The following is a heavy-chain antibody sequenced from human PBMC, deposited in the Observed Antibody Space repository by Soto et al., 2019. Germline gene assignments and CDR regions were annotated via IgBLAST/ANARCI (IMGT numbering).Heavy chain of an antibody. Sequence: GGSLRLSCAASGFTFSSYGMHWVRQAPGKGLEWVAVISYDGSNKYYADSVKGRFTISRDNSKNTLYLQMNSLRAEDTAVYYCAKLIEYCSGGSCHENYFDYWGQGTLVTVSS. CDR1: GFTFSSYG. CDR2: ISYDGSNK. D-gene: IGHD2-15*01. V-gene: IGHV3-30*18. CDR3: AKLIEYCSGGSCHENYFDY. J-gene: IGHJ4*02.